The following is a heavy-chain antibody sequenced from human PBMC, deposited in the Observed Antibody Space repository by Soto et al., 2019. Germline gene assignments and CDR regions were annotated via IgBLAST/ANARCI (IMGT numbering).Heavy chain of an antibody. CDR1: GFTFTEYY. V-gene: IGHV1-46*03. J-gene: IGHJ4*02. CDR2: INPSGDST. D-gene: IGHD5-12*01. Sequence: ASVKGSCKASGFTFTEYYMHWVRQAPGQGLEWMGMINPSGDSTSYAQKFQGRVTMTRDTSTSTVNVELSSLRSEDTAVYFCARGYSGYENFDNWGQGTLVTVSS. CDR3: ARGYSGYENFDN.